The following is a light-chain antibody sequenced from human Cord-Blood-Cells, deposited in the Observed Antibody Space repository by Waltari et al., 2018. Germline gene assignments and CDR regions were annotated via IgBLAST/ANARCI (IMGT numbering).Light chain of an antibody. CDR1: SRDVGGYNY. Sequence: QSALTQPASVSGSPGKSITISCTGTSRDVGGYNYVSWYQQHPGKAPKLMIYDVRKRPSGVSERFSSSKSGNTASLTISGLQAEDEADYYCSSYTSSSTRVFGGGTKLTVL. CDR2: DVR. CDR3: SSYTSSSTRV. V-gene: IGLV2-14*03. J-gene: IGLJ3*02.